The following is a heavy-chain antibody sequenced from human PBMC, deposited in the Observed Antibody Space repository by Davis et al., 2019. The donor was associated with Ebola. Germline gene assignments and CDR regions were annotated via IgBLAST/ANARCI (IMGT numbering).Heavy chain of an antibody. CDR3: ARHPYSPYYYGMDV. CDR2: IYHSGST. Sequence: GSLRLSCTVSGYSINRGFTWGWIRQPPGKGLEWIGSIYHSGSTNYSPSLKSRVTISADTSKNQFSLKLSSVTAADTAVYYCARHPYSPYYYGMDVWGQGTTVTVSS. CDR1: GYSINRGFT. V-gene: IGHV4-38-2*02. D-gene: IGHD1-26*01. J-gene: IGHJ6*02.